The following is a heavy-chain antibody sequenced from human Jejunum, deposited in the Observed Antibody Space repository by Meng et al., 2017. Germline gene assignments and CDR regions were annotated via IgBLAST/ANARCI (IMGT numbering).Heavy chain of an antibody. CDR3: ARINGYDYGHVLDY. J-gene: IGHJ4*02. V-gene: IGHV1-3*01. CDR2: INGGNGNT. CDR1: GYMFTAYD. Sequence: VPLVQAGAGVEKPGASGKVPFKASGYMFTAYDIHWVRPAPGQRLEWMGWINGGNGNTKYSQRFQDRVSLTRDTSANTAYMELSRLRSEDTAMYYCARINGYDYGHVLDYWGQGTLVTVSS. D-gene: IGHD5-12*01.